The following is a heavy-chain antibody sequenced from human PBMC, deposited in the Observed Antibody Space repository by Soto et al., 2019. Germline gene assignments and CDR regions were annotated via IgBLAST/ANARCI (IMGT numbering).Heavy chain of an antibody. CDR2: ISYDGSNK. D-gene: IGHD6-13*01. CDR1: GFTFSSYG. J-gene: IGHJ6*02. V-gene: IGHV3-30*18. CDR3: AKGTDNADSSWYFYYYYYGMDV. Sequence: RLSCAASGFTFSSYGMHWVRQAPGKGLEWVAVISYDGSNKYYADSVKGRFTISRDNSKNTLYLQMNSLRAEDTAVYYCAKGTDNADSSWYFYYYYYGMDVWGQGTTVTVSS.